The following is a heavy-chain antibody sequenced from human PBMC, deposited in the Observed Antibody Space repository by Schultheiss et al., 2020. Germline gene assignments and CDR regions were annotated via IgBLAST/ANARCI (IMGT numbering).Heavy chain of an antibody. CDR2: INRNT. Sequence: TLSLTCAVYGGSFSGYYWTWIRQPPGKGLEWIGEINRNTKYNPSLKSRVTISVDTSKNQFSLKLNAVTAADTAVYYCARGQHYDFWSDRRFDPWGQGTLVTVSS. V-gene: IGHV4-34*01. D-gene: IGHD3-3*01. J-gene: IGHJ5*02. CDR1: GGSFSGYY. CDR3: ARGQHYDFWSDRRFDP.